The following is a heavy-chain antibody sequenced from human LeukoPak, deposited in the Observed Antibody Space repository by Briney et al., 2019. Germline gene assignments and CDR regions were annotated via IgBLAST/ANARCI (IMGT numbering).Heavy chain of an antibody. CDR1: GGSFSSGSYY. CDR3: ARVIGIVGAGGAFDI. Sequence: SETLSLTCTVSGGSFSSGSYYWSWIRQPPGKGLEWIGYIYYSGSSNYNPSLKSRVTISVDTSKNQFSLKLSSVTAADTAVYYCARVIGIVGAGGAFDIWGQGTMVTVSS. V-gene: IGHV4-61*01. J-gene: IGHJ3*02. CDR2: IYYSGSS. D-gene: IGHD1-26*01.